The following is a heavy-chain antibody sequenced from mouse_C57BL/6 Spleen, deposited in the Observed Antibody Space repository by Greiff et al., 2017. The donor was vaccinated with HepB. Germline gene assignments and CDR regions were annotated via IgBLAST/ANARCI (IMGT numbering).Heavy chain of an antibody. CDR1: GYSITSGYY. J-gene: IGHJ1*03. V-gene: IGHV3-6*01. D-gene: IGHD1-1*01. CDR2: ISYDGSN. CDR3: ARDRGSSYSWYFDV. Sequence: EVKLQESGPGLVKPSQSLSLTCSVTGYSITSGYYWNWIRQFPGNKLEWMGYISYDGSNNYNPSLNNRISITRDTSKNQFFLKLNSVTTEDTATYYCARDRGSSYSWYFDVWGTGTTVTVSS.